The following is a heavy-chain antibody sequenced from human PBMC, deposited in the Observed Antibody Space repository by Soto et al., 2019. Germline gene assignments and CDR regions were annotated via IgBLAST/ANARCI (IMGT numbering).Heavy chain of an antibody. CDR2: VYPDDSDT. V-gene: IGHV5-51*01. Sequence: GESLKISWKGSGYNFINHWIAWVRQMPGKGLGWMGIVYPDDSDTRYSPSFQGQVTISADKSISTSYLQWSSLEASDTAMYYCARPTYCSSTHCSPFDYWGQGTLVTVSS. J-gene: IGHJ4*02. CDR1: GYNFINHW. CDR3: ARPTYCSSTHCSPFDY. D-gene: IGHD2-2*01.